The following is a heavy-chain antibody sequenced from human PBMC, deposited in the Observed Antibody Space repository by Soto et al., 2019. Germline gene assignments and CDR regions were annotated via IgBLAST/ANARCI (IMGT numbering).Heavy chain of an antibody. CDR2: INPSGGST. CDR3: ARSMTTVVTRALYYHYYGMDV. CDR1: GYTFTSYY. V-gene: IGHV1-46*01. J-gene: IGHJ6*02. Sequence: ASVKVSCKASGYTFTSYYMHWVRQAPGQGLEWMGIINPSGGSTSYAQKFQGRVTMTRDTSTSTVYMELSSLRSEDTAVYYCARSMTTVVTRALYYHYYGMDVWGQGTTVTVSS. D-gene: IGHD4-17*01.